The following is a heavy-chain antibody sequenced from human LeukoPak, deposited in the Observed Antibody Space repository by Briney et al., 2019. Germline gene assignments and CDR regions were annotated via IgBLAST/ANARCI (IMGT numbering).Heavy chain of an antibody. J-gene: IGHJ4*02. CDR3: ARDSLYGSGARTPDY. V-gene: IGHV3-23*01. Sequence: SGGSLRLSCAASGFTFGTYAMSWVRQAPGKGLEWASAISGSGGKTYYADPVKGRFTIARDNTKNTLYLQMNSLRAEDTAVYYCARDSLYGSGARTPDYWGQGTLVTVSS. CDR2: ISGSGGKT. CDR1: GFTFGTYA. D-gene: IGHD3-10*01.